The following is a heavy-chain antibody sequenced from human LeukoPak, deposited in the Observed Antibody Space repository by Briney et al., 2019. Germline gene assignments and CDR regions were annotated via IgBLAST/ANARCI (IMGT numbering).Heavy chain of an antibody. J-gene: IGHJ4*02. V-gene: IGHV4-39*07. CDR2: IYYRGNT. D-gene: IGHD6-13*01. CDR1: GGSISSSSYY. CDR3: ARDKAAADRSLDY. Sequence: SETLSLTCTVSGGSISSSSYYWGWIRQPPGKGLEWIGSIYYRGNTYYNPSLKSRVTISVDTSKNQFSLKLSSVTAADTALYYCARDKAAADRSLDYWGQGTLVTVSS.